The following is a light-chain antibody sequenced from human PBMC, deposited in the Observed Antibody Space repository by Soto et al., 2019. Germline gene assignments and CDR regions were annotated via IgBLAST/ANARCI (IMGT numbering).Light chain of an antibody. CDR2: EVT. CDR3: SSYTSTSTV. V-gene: IGLV2-14*01. J-gene: IGLJ1*01. CDR1: SSDGDDYKD. Sequence: QSALTQPASVSGSPGQSITISCTGISSDGDDYKDVSWYQQHPGKSPKLMIYEVTYRPSGVSNRFSGSKSGNTASLTISGLQAEDEADYYCSSYTSTSTVFGTGTNLTVL.